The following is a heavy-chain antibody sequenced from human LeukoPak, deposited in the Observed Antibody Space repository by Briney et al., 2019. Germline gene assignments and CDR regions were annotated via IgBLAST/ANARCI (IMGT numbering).Heavy chain of an antibody. D-gene: IGHD6-13*01. Sequence: SETLSLTCTVSGGSISSYYWSWIRQPAGKGLEWIGRIYTSGSTNYNPSLKSRVTMSVDTSKNQFSLKLSSVTAADTAVYYCARGGSSGYENWFDPWGQGTLVTVSS. CDR3: ARGGSSGYENWFDP. CDR2: IYTSGST. CDR1: GGSISSYY. V-gene: IGHV4-4*07. J-gene: IGHJ5*02.